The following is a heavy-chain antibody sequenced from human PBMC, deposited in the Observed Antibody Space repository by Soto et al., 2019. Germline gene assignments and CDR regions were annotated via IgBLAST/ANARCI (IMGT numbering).Heavy chain of an antibody. Sequence: GGSLRLSCAASGFTFSNAWMSWVRQAPGKGLEWVGRIKSKTDGGTTDYAAPVKGRFTISRDDSKNTLYLQMNSLKTEDTAVYYCTTVLVVVAATQGWEAFDIWGQGTMVTVSS. D-gene: IGHD2-15*01. V-gene: IGHV3-15*01. CDR2: IKSKTDGGTT. CDR3: TTVLVVVAATQGWEAFDI. CDR1: GFTFSNAW. J-gene: IGHJ3*02.